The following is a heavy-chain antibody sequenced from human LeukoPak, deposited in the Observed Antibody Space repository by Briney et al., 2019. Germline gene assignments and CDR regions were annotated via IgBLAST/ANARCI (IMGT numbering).Heavy chain of an antibody. CDR3: ARGTVTKHEGDWFDP. J-gene: IGHJ5*02. CDR1: GYTYTSYY. D-gene: IGHD4-17*01. V-gene: IGHV1-46*01. CDR2: INPSGGST. Sequence: AASVKVSCKASGYTYTSYYMHWVRQAPGQGLEWMGIINPSGGSTSYAQKFQGRVTMTRDTSTSTVYMELSSLRSEDTAVYYCARGTVTKHEGDWFDPWGQGTLVTVSS.